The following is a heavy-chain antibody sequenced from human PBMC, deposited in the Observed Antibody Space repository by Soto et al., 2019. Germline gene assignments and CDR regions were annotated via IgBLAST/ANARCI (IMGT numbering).Heavy chain of an antibody. CDR1: GYTFTGYY. D-gene: IGHD3-10*01. CDR2: INPNSGGT. J-gene: IGHJ5*02. V-gene: IGHV1-2*04. Sequence: ASVKVSCKASGYTFTGYYMHWVRQAPGQGLEWMGWINPNSGGTNYAQKFQGWVTMTRDTSISTAYMELSRLRSDDTAVYYCARALPFYGSGSSQMYNWFDPWGQGTLVTVSS. CDR3: ARALPFYGSGSSQMYNWFDP.